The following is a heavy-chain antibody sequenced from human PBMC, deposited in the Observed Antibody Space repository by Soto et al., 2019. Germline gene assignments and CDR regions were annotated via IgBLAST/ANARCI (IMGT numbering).Heavy chain of an antibody. CDR2: IYYSGSV. CDR3: ARHYDYDTSGYPMDV. CDR1: GGSISSDYY. J-gene: IGHJ6*02. Sequence: PSETLSLTCTVSGGSISSDYYWGWIRQPPGKGLEWIGAIYYSGSVYYNWSLKSRVTISVDTSKNQFSLKLSSLTAADTAVYYCARHYDYDTSGYPMDVWGQGTTVTVSS. V-gene: IGHV4-39*01. D-gene: IGHD3-22*01.